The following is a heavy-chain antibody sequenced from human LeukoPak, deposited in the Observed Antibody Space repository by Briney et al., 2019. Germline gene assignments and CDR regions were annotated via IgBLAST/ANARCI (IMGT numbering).Heavy chain of an antibody. CDR2: ISSNGGST. J-gene: IGHJ5*02. CDR1: GFTFSSYA. V-gene: IGHV3-64*01. Sequence: PGGSLRLSCAASGFTFSSYAMHWVRQAPGKGLEYVSAISSNGGSTYYANSVKGRFTISRDNSKNTLYLQMGSLRAEDMAVYYCATTRLGLSGISWGQGTLVTVSS. CDR3: ATTRLGLSGIS. D-gene: IGHD1-1*01.